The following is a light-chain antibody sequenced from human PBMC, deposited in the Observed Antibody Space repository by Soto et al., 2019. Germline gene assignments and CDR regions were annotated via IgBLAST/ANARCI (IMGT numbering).Light chain of an antibody. J-gene: IGKJ5*01. V-gene: IGKV1-33*01. CDR2: DAS. CDR3: QQYDILPIT. CDR1: QDINIY. Sequence: QMTPSPSSLFASVGDRVTITCQATQDINIYLNWYQRKPGKAPNLLIYDASNLEIGVPSRFSGSGSGTHFTFTISSLQTEDIGTYYCQQYDILPITFGRGTRLEIK.